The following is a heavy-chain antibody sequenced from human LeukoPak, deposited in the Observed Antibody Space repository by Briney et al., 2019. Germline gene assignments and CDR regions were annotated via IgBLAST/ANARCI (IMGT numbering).Heavy chain of an antibody. CDR3: AKPSSGWYRFDY. J-gene: IGHJ4*02. D-gene: IGHD6-19*01. Sequence: GGSLRLSCAASGFTFDDYAMHWVRQAPGRGLEWVSLISGDGGSTYYADSVKGRFTISRDNSKDSLYLQMNSLRSEDTALYYCAKPSSGWYRFDYWGQGTLVTVSS. CDR2: ISGDGGST. CDR1: GFTFDDYA. V-gene: IGHV3-43*02.